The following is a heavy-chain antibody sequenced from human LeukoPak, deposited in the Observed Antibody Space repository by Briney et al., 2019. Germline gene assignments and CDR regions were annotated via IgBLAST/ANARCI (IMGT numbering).Heavy chain of an antibody. J-gene: IGHJ4*02. D-gene: IGHD6-19*01. CDR2: INPNSGGT. Sequence: GASVKVSCKASGYTFTGYYMHWVRQAPGQGLEWMGWINPNSGGTNYAQKFQGRVTVTTDTSTSTVFMELRNLNTDDTAVYYCARDPSNTSGRNLFFDYWGQGTLVTVSS. V-gene: IGHV1-2*02. CDR3: ARDPSNTSGRNLFFDY. CDR1: GYTFTGYY.